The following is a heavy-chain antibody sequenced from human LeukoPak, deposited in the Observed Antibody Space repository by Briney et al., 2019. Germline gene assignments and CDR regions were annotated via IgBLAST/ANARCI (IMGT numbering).Heavy chain of an antibody. V-gene: IGHV3-13*01. CDR3: ARVAKERVGGVYYFDY. Sequence: GGSLRLSCAASGFTFSDYDMHWVRQATGKGLEWVSAIGTAGDTYYTGSAEGRFTISRENAKNSLYLQMNSLRAGDTAVYYCARVAKERVGGVYYFDYWGQGTLVTVSS. J-gene: IGHJ4*02. D-gene: IGHD1-1*01. CDR2: IGTAGDT. CDR1: GFTFSDYD.